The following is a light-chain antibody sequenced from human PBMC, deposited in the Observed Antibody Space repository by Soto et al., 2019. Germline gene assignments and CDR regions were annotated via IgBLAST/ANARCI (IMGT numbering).Light chain of an antibody. CDR1: QGISSY. CDR3: QQLNSYPQT. J-gene: IGKJ2*01. V-gene: IGKV1-9*01. Sequence: DIQLTQSPSFLSASVGDRVTITCRASQGISSYLAWYQQKPGKAPKLLIYAASTLQSGVPSRFSGSGSGTEFTLIISSLQPEDFATYYCQQLNSYPQTFGQGTKLEIK. CDR2: AAS.